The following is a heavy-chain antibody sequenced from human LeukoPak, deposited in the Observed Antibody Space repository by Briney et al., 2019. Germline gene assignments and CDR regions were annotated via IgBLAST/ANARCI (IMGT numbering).Heavy chain of an antibody. D-gene: IGHD3-10*01. CDR1: GFTVSSNY. CDR3: AKSVPITMVPGVISYFDY. Sequence: GGSLRLSCAASGFTVSSNYMNWVRQAPGKGLEWVSAISGSGGSTYYADSVKGRFTISRDNSKNTLYLQMNSLRAEDTAVYYCAKSVPITMVPGVISYFDYWGQGTLVTVSS. J-gene: IGHJ4*02. V-gene: IGHV3-23*01. CDR2: ISGSGGST.